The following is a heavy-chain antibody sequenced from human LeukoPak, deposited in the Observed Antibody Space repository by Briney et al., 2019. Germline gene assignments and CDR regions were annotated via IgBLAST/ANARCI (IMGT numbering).Heavy chain of an antibody. CDR2: IYYSGDT. CDR1: GDSISPYY. D-gene: IGHD1-1*01. J-gene: IGHJ4*02. V-gene: IGHV4-59*01. CDR3: ARDKQPGDY. Sequence: PSETLSLICTVSGDSISPYYWGWLRPPPGKGLEWIGYIYYSGDTTYNPSLKSRVTMSVDTSKNQFSLKLSSVTAADTAVYYCARDKQPGDYWGQGALVTASS.